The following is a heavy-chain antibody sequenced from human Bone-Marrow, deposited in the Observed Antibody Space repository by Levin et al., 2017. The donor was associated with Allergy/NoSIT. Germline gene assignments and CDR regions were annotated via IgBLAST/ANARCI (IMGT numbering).Heavy chain of an antibody. J-gene: IGHJ4*02. Sequence: SETLSLTCAVHGESFNGYYWTWIRQPSGKGLEWIGEINDRGSADYSPSLRSRVTISVDTSKNQFYLRLTSVTAADTAVYYCARGPRMWKIYGGVIGLDSWDQGILVTVSS. CDR3: ARGPRMWKIYGGVIGLDS. D-gene: IGHD3-16*02. CDR1: GESFNGYY. CDR2: INDRGSA. V-gene: IGHV4-34*01.